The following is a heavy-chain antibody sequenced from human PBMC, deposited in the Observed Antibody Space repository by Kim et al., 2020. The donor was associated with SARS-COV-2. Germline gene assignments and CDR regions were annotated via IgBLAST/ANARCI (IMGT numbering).Heavy chain of an antibody. D-gene: IGHD3-10*01. Sequence: GGSLRLSCAASGFTFSDYYMSWIRQAPGKGLEWVSYISSSSSYTNYADSVKGRFTISRDNAKNSLYLQMNSLRAEDTAVYYCAREEPDFGYGSGSPSGYWGQGTLVTVSS. CDR2: ISSSSSYT. CDR1: GFTFSDYY. J-gene: IGHJ4*02. CDR3: AREEPDFGYGSGSPSGY. V-gene: IGHV3-11*05.